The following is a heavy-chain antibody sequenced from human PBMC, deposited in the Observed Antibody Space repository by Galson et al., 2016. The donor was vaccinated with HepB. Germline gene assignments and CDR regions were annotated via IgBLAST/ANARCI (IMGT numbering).Heavy chain of an antibody. V-gene: IGHV3-9*01. CDR3: AKDRDEDAGGFDK. CDR2: IRWNTDKI. D-gene: IGHD2-15*01. J-gene: IGHJ4*02. CDR1: GFSIADYG. Sequence: SLRLSCAASGFSIADYGMHWVRHAPGKGLEWVSRIRWNTDKIDHVANVKGGFTISRDNAKNSLYLQMNSMRTEDTALYYCAKDRDEDAGGFDKCGQGTLVTVSS.